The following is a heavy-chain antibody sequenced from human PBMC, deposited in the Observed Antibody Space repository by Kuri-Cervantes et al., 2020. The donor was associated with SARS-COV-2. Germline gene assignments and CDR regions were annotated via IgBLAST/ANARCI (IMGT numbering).Heavy chain of an antibody. D-gene: IGHD4-23*01. CDR2: IYHSGST. CDR1: GVSVTTFGSY. V-gene: IGHV4-39*07. CDR3: ARTKRSTVVTPSVPYFDY. J-gene: IGHJ4*02. Sequence: SQTLSLTCAVSGVSVTTFGSYWTWIRQPPGKGLEWIGSIYHSGSTYYNPSLKSRVTISVDTSKNQFSLKLSSVTAADTAVYYCARTKRSTVVTPSVPYFDYWGQGTLVTVSS.